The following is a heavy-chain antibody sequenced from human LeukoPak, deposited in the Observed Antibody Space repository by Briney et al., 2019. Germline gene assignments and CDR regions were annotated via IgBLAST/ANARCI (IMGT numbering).Heavy chain of an antibody. CDR1: GYSFTGFY. J-gene: IGHJ4*02. V-gene: IGHV1-2*06. D-gene: IGHD5-24*01. Sequence: AAVKVSCKASGYSFTGFYLHWVRQAPGQGLEWMGRINPDSGVTKYAQKFQGRVTMPRDTSTRTGYMELTSLTSDDTAVYYCARDDGVATIIDYWGPGTLVTVSS. CDR3: ARDDGVATIIDY. CDR2: INPDSGVT.